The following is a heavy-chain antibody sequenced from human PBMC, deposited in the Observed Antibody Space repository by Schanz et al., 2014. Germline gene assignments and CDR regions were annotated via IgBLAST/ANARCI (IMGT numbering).Heavy chain of an antibody. J-gene: IGHJ4*02. V-gene: IGHV3-23*01. Sequence: EVQLLESGGGLVQPGGSLRISCAASGYTFSSYAMSWVRQAPGKGLEWVSALSGSGGSTYYADSVKGRFTISRDNSKNTLYLQMNSLRAEDTAVYYCAKQIHYDILTVTINWGQGTLVTVSS. D-gene: IGHD3-9*01. CDR1: GYTFSSYA. CDR3: AKQIHYDILTVTIN. CDR2: LSGSGGST.